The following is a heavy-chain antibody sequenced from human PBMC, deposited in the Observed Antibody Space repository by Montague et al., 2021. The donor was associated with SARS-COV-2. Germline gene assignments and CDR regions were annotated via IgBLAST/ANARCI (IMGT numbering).Heavy chain of an antibody. J-gene: IGHJ6*03. D-gene: IGHD3-3*01. CDR2: IYHSGST. CDR3: ARVVWDYAFWGGHYYYYYFDV. Sequence: SETLSLTCAVSSVSINNNHCWSWVRQPPRKGLELIGDIYHSGSTNYNPSLNSRVTISVGTSKNQFSLQLSSVTAAETAVYSCARVVWDYAFWGGHYYYYYFDVWGRGTTVTVSS. CDR1: SVSINNNHC. V-gene: IGHV4-4*02.